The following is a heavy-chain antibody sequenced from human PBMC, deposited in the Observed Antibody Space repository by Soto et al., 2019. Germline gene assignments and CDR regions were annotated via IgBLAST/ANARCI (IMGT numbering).Heavy chain of an antibody. CDR3: ARDRDYRRYYYYGMDV. D-gene: IGHD4-4*01. CDR2: IYYSGST. V-gene: IGHV4-31*03. CDR1: GGSISSGGYY. Sequence: PSETLSLTSTVSGGSISSGGYYWSWIRQHPGKGLEWIGYIYYSGSTYYNPSLKSRVTISVDTSKNQFSLKLSSVTAADTVVFFCARDRDYRRYYYYGMDVWGQGTTVTVSS. J-gene: IGHJ6*02.